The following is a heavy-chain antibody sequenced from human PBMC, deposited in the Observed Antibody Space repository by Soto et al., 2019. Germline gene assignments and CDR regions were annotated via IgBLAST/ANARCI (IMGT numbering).Heavy chain of an antibody. J-gene: IGHJ4*02. CDR2: ISAHNGNT. CDR3: ARDTAMALPDA. Sequence: QVQLVQSGAEVKKPGASVKVSCTASGYTFTSYGITWVRQAPGQGLEWMGWISAHNGNTKYAQKLQGRVTMTTDTSTSTAYMEVRSLRSDDTAVYYCARDTAMALPDAWGQGTLVTVSS. D-gene: IGHD5-18*01. V-gene: IGHV1-18*01. CDR1: GYTFTSYG.